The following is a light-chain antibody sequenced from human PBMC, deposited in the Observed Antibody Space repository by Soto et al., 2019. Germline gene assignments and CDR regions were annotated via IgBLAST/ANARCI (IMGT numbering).Light chain of an antibody. CDR2: GAS. Sequence: KVMTQSPATLSVSPGYRATLSCRASQSVKRNLAWYQQKPGQAPRLLIYGASTRATGVPARFSGSGSGTEFTLTISSLQSEDFATYYCQQFNNWPPELSFGGGTKIEIK. J-gene: IGKJ4*01. CDR1: QSVKRN. CDR3: QQFNNWPPELS. V-gene: IGKV3-15*01.